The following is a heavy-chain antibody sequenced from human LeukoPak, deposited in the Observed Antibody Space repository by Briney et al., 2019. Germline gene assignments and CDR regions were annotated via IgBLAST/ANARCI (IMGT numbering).Heavy chain of an antibody. D-gene: IGHD2-2*01. CDR2: IRYDGSDK. CDR3: ARCTSCSLAWGPWTPFDP. Sequence: GGSLRLSCAASGFTFSSYGMHWVRQAPGKGLEWVAFIRYDGSDKYADSVKGRFTISKDNSKNTLYLQMNSLRGEDTAVYYCARCTSCSLAWGPWTPFDPWGQGTLVTVSS. V-gene: IGHV3-30*02. CDR1: GFTFSSYG. J-gene: IGHJ5*02.